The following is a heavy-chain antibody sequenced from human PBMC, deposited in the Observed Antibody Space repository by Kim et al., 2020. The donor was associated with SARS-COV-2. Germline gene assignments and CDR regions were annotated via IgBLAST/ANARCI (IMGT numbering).Heavy chain of an antibody. CDR3: ARGKGDYGDYTDWFDP. Sequence: ASVKVSCKASGYTFTSYGISWVRQAPGQGLEWMGWISAYNGNTNYAQKLQGRVTMTTDTSTSTAYMELRSLRSDDTAVYYCARGKGDYGDYTDWFDPWGQGTLVTVSS. J-gene: IGHJ5*02. V-gene: IGHV1-18*04. D-gene: IGHD4-17*01. CDR2: ISAYNGNT. CDR1: GYTFTSYG.